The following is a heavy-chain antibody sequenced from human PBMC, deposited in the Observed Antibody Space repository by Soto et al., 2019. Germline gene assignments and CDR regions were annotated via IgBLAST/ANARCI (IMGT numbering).Heavy chain of an antibody. CDR1: GFTFSSYA. CDR2: ITGDGLTT. D-gene: IGHD3-10*01. CDR3: AKDPLQLVSGLFDP. V-gene: IGHV3-23*01. Sequence: GGSLRLSCAASGFTFSSYAMSWVRQAPGKGLDWVSTITGDGLTTYDADCVKGRFTISRDNSKSTLYLQLNSLRVDDTAVYYCAKDPLQLVSGLFDPWGQGTLVTVSS. J-gene: IGHJ5*02.